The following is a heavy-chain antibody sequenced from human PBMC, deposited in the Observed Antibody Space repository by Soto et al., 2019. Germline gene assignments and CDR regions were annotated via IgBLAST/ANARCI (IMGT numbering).Heavy chain of an antibody. J-gene: IGHJ3*02. Sequence: QVQLVESGGGVVQPGRSLRLSCAASGFTFNFFAMHWVRQAPGKGLEWVAAVSKDGSNTYYADSVKGRCTISRDNPKNTLYLQRNSLRVEDTAVYYCARDIWWEPVVDAFHIWGQGTMVPVSP. V-gene: IGHV3-30-3*01. D-gene: IGHD1-26*01. CDR1: GFTFNFFA. CDR3: ARDIWWEPVVDAFHI. CDR2: VSKDGSNT.